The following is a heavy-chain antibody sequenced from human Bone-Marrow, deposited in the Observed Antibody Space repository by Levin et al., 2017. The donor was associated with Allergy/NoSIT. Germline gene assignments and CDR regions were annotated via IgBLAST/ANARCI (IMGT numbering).Heavy chain of an antibody. V-gene: IGHV1-18*01. CDR1: GYTFSSYG. CDR3: ARDLNEYYYDSSGAGV. D-gene: IGHD3-22*01. Sequence: GESLKISCKASGYTFSSYGISWVRQAPGQGLEWMGWINAHNGNTKYADKFQGRVTMTTDTSTRTAYMEVSSLRSDDTAVYYCARDLNEYYYDSSGAGVWGQGTTVTVSS. CDR2: INAHNGNT. J-gene: IGHJ6*02.